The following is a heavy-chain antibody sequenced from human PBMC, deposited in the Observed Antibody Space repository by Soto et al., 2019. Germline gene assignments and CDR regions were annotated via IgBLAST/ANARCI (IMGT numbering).Heavy chain of an antibody. Sequence: QVQLVESGGGVVQPGRSLRLSCAASGFTFSSYGMHWVRQAPGKGLEWVAVISYDGSNKYYADSVKGGFTISRDNSKNTLYLQMNSLRAEDTAVYYCAKDLFRQQLANFDYWGQGTLVTVSS. J-gene: IGHJ4*02. V-gene: IGHV3-30*18. D-gene: IGHD6-13*01. CDR2: ISYDGSNK. CDR3: AKDLFRQQLANFDY. CDR1: GFTFSSYG.